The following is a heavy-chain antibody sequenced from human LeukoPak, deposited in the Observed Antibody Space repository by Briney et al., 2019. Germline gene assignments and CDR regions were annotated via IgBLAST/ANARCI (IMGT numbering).Heavy chain of an antibody. CDR1: GYTFTGYY. J-gene: IGHJ3*02. CDR3: ASGYYDSSGYPHAFDI. Sequence: ASVKVSCKASGYTFTGYYMHWVRQAPGQGLEWMVWINPNSGGTNYAQKFQGWVTMTRDTSISTAYMELSRLRPDDTAVYYCASGYYDSSGYPHAFDIWGQGTMATVSS. V-gene: IGHV1-2*04. D-gene: IGHD3-22*01. CDR2: INPNSGGT.